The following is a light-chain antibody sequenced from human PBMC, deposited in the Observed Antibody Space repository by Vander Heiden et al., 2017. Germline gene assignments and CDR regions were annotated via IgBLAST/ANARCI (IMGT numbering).Light chain of an antibody. CDR3: ATWDNSLRVVV. CDR1: SPNIWNHY. CDR2: DND. V-gene: IGLV1-51*01. Sequence: QSVLTQPPSVSAAPGQKVTVSCSGSSPNIWNHYVSWYQQLQETAPKLLIYDNDKRPSGMPDRFSGSKSGTSATLGITGLQTGDEADYYCATWDNSLRVVVFGGGTKMTVL. J-gene: IGLJ2*01.